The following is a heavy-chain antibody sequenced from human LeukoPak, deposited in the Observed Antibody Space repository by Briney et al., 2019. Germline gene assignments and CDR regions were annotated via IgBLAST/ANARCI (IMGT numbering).Heavy chain of an antibody. V-gene: IGHV4-39*01. CDR1: GGSISSSSYY. CDR3: ASTALGYCSSTSCFTPHYFDY. Sequence: SETLSLTCTVSGGSISSSSYYWGWIRQSPGKGLEWIGSIYYSGSTYYNPSLKSRVTISVDTSKNQFSLKLSSVTAADTAVYYCASTALGYCSSTSCFTPHYFDYWGQGTLVTVSS. CDR2: IYYSGST. D-gene: IGHD2-2*01. J-gene: IGHJ4*02.